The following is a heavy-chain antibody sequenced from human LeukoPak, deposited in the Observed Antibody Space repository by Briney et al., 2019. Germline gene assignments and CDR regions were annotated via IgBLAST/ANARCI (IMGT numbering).Heavy chain of an antibody. D-gene: IGHD2-15*01. J-gene: IGHJ4*02. Sequence: GGSLRLSCAASGFTFSSSAMSWVRQAPGKGLEWVSAISNNGGYTYYADSVQGRFTIPRDNSKSTLCLQMNSLRAEDTAVYYCAKQLGYCSDGSCYFPYWGQGTLVTISS. CDR1: GFTFSSSA. V-gene: IGHV3-23*01. CDR3: AKQLGYCSDGSCYFPY. CDR2: ISNNGGYT.